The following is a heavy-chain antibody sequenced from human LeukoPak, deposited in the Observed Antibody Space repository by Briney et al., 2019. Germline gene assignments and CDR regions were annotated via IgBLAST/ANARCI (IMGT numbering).Heavy chain of an antibody. Sequence: ASVKVSCKASGYIFADYYIHWVRQAPGQGLEWMGWMNPNSGNTGYAQKFQGRVTMTRNTSISTAYMELSSLRSEDTAVYYCARVVMITFGGVIVRDYWGQGTLVTVSS. CDR1: GYIFADYY. CDR3: ARVVMITFGGVIVRDY. CDR2: MNPNSGNT. D-gene: IGHD3-16*02. V-gene: IGHV1-8*02. J-gene: IGHJ4*02.